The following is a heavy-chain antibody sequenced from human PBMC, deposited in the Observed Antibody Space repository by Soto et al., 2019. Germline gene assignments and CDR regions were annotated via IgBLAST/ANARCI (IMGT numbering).Heavy chain of an antibody. Sequence: PGGSLRLSCVPSGFSLSSGYAMTWVRQAPGKGLEWVSSTVGVGGTTYFAISVRGRFTISRDNCRDTLYLQMSSLRADDMDLYYCAKRWGGPPFFYAMDVWGQGTAVTVSS. CDR2: TVGVGGTT. CDR1: GFSLSSGYA. CDR3: AKRWGGPPFFYAMDV. V-gene: IGHV3-23*01. D-gene: IGHD3-3*01. J-gene: IGHJ6*02.